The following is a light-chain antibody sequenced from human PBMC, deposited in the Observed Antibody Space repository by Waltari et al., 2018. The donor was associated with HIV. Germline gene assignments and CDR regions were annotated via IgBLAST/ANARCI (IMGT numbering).Light chain of an antibody. J-gene: IGLJ3*02. CDR1: ALPTKY. Sequence: SYELTQPPSVSVSPGQTARITCSGDALPTKYAYWYQQKSGQAPVLVIYEDSKRPSGIPERFSGSSSGTVATLTISGAQVEDEADYYCYSTDSSDWVFGGGTKLTVL. V-gene: IGLV3-10*01. CDR3: YSTDSSDWV. CDR2: EDS.